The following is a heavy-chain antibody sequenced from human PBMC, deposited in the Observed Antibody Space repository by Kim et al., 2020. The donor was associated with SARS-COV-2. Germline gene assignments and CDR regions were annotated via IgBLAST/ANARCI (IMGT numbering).Heavy chain of an antibody. Sequence: YYADSVKGRFTISRDNSKNSLYLQMNSLRTEDTALYYCAKEWGHSSSWYSWGQGTLVTVSS. J-gene: IGHJ4*02. D-gene: IGHD6-13*01. CDR3: AKEWGHSSSWYS. V-gene: IGHV3-43*01.